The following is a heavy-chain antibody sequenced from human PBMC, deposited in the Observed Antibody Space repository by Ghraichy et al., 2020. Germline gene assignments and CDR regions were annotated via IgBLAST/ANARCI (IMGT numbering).Heavy chain of an antibody. V-gene: IGHV4-39*01. Sequence: SETLSLTCTVSGGSISSSSYYWGWIRQPPGKGLEWFESIYYSGSTYYNPSLKSRVTISVDTSKNQFSLKLSSVTAADTAVYYCAREEVGNSRGWYDWGQGTLVTVS. D-gene: IGHD6-19*01. J-gene: IGHJ4*02. CDR3: AREEVGNSRGWYD. CDR1: GGSISSSSYY. CDR2: IYYSGST.